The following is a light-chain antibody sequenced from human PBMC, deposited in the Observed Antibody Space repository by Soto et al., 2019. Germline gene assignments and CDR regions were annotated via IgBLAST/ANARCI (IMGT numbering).Light chain of an antibody. J-gene: IGKJ1*01. V-gene: IGKV1-5*01. CDR2: DAS. CDR1: QSISSW. Sequence: DIQMTQSPSTLSASEGDRVTITCRASQSISSWLSFYPQKPGKAPKVLIYDASSLESGVPTRFRGSGSGTEFTLTISNLQADDFATYYCQQYENYWTFGQGTKVDIK. CDR3: QQYENYWT.